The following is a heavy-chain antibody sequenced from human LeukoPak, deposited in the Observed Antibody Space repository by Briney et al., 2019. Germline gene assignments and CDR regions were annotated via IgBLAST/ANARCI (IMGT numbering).Heavy chain of an antibody. D-gene: IGHD5-12*01. V-gene: IGHV3-23*01. CDR3: ARTSRGYSGYDTSDY. CDR2: ISGSGGST. J-gene: IGHJ4*02. Sequence: GGSLILSCAASGFTFSSYAMSWVRQAPGKGLEWVSAISGSGGSTYYADSVKGRFTISRGNSKNTLYLQMNSLRAEDTAVYYCARTSRGYSGYDTSDYWGQGTLVTVSS. CDR1: GFTFSSYA.